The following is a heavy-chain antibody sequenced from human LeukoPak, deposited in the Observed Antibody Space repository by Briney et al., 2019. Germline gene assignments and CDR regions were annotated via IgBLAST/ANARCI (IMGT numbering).Heavy chain of an antibody. CDR1: GDTFSSYA. CDR2: IIPIFGTA. D-gene: IGHD3-22*01. Sequence: VASVKVSCKASGDTFSSYAISWVRQAPGQGLEWMGGIIPIFGTANYAQKFQGRVTITADESTSTAYMELSSLRSEDTAVYYCARASSGYYYAQMYNWFDPWGQGTLVTVFS. V-gene: IGHV1-69*13. J-gene: IGHJ5*02. CDR3: ARASSGYYYAQMYNWFDP.